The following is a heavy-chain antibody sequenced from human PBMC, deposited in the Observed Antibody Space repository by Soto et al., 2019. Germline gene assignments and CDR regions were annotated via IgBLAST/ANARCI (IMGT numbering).Heavy chain of an antibody. V-gene: IGHV1-69*01. CDR3: ARAVVGGPLVGGCYYGMGV. D-gene: IGHD1-26*01. CDR2: IIPIFGTA. Sequence: QVQLVQSGAEVKKPGSSVKVSCKASGGTFSSYAISWVRQAPGQGLEWMGGIIPIFGTANYAQKFQGRGTLTADGSTRPAWMGLGRLGSEDTAVYYRARAVVGGPLVGGCYYGMGVWGQGTTVTVSS. CDR1: GGTFSSYA. J-gene: IGHJ6*02.